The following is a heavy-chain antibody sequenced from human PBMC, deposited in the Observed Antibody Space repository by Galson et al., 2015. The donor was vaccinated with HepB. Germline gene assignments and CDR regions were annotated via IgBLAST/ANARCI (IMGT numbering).Heavy chain of an antibody. CDR1: GFTVTKNH. Sequence: SLRLSCAASGFTVTKNHMTWVRQAPGKGLEWLSIIYSVGTTYYAGPVKGRLTIPRDNSKNTLYLQMNSLRAEDTAIYYCLGFPGYWGQGTLVTVSS. CDR3: LGFPGY. J-gene: IGHJ4*02. D-gene: IGHD2-15*01. CDR2: IYSVGTT. V-gene: IGHV3-53*01.